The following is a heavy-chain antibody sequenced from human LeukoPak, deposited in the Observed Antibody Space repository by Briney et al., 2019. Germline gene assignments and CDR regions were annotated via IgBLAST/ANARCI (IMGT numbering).Heavy chain of an antibody. V-gene: IGHV3-74*01. Sequence: GQSLRLSCAVSALTSNSYWMHWVRQAQGKGLVWVSRIRTDGTSTFYADSVTGRFCTSRRHSTHTVYTRMSSQRAEHLAVYYCSMGRGGTYYGVGDWGQGTLGTVSS. CDR2: IRTDGTST. CDR3: SMGRGGTYYGVGD. CDR1: ALTSNSYW. D-gene: IGHD1-26*01. J-gene: IGHJ4*02.